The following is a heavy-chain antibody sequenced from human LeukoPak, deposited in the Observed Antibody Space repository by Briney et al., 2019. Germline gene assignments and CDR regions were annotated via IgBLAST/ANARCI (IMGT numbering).Heavy chain of an antibody. D-gene: IGHD3-22*01. CDR2: IRYDGSNK. V-gene: IGHV3-30*02. Sequence: GGSLRLPCAASGFTFSSYGMHWVRRAPGKGLEWVAFIRYDGSNKYYADSVKGRFTISRDNSKNTLYLQMNSLRAEDTAVYYCARDYYDSSGYYASSSFLDYWGQGTLVTVSS. CDR1: GFTFSSYG. CDR3: ARDYYDSSGYYASSSFLDY. J-gene: IGHJ4*02.